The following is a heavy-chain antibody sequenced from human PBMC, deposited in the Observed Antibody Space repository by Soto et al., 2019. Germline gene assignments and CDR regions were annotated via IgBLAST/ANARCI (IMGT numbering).Heavy chain of an antibody. V-gene: IGHV3-48*01. CDR3: ARDLRPLDY. CDR2: ISSSSSTI. CDR1: GFTFSSYS. J-gene: IGHJ4*02. Sequence: GSLRLSCAASGFTFSSYSMNWVRQAPGKGLEWVSYISSSSSTIYYADSVKGRFTISRDNAKNSLYLQMNSLRAEDTAVYYCARDLRPLDYWGQGTLVTVSS. D-gene: IGHD3-16*01.